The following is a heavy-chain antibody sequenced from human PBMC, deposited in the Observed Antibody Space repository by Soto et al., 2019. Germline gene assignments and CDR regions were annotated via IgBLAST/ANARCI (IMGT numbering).Heavy chain of an antibody. CDR1: VFAFSSYA. V-gene: IGHV3-64D*06. CDR3: VKVSGYCTGGRCFSYFEY. D-gene: IGHD2-15*01. Sequence: GGSLRLSCSVFVFAFSSYAMHLVRQSPGKGLQYVSSISSNGGTTYYADSVKGRFTISRDNSRNTLYLQMSSLRVEDTAVYYCVKVSGYCTGGRCFSYFEYWGQGTTVTVSS. J-gene: IGHJ4*02. CDR2: ISSNGGTT.